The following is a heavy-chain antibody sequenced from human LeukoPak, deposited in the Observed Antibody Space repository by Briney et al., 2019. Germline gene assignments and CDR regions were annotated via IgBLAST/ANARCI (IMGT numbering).Heavy chain of an antibody. Sequence: ASVKVSCKASGYTFTSYGIGWVRQAPGQGLEWMGWISAYNGNTNYAQKLQGRVTMTTDTSTSTAYMELRSLRSDDTAVYYCAREGVVVPAAIPGYGMDVWGQGTTVTVSS. CDR3: AREGVVVPAAIPGYGMDV. V-gene: IGHV1-18*01. CDR1: GYTFTSYG. D-gene: IGHD2-2*01. CDR2: ISAYNGNT. J-gene: IGHJ6*02.